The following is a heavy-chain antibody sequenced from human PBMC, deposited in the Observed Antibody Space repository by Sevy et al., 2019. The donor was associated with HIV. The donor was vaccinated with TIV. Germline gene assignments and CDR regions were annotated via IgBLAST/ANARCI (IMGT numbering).Heavy chain of an antibody. D-gene: IGHD6-6*01. CDR2: IIPILGIA. CDR3: ARGNSSSSGWWRDDAFDI. CDR1: GGTFSSYA. J-gene: IGHJ3*02. Sequence: ASVKVSCKASGGTFSSYAISWVRQAPGQGLEWMGGIIPILGIANYAQKFQGRVTITAGKSTSTAYMELSSLRSEDTAVYYCARGNSSSSGWWRDDAFDIWGQGTMVTVSS. V-gene: IGHV1-69*10.